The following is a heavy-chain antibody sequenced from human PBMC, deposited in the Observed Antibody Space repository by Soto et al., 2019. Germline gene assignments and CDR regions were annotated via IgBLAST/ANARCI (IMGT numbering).Heavy chain of an antibody. Sequence: SETLSLTCAVSGGSISSGGFSWSWIRQPPGKGLEWIGYIYHSGSTYYNPSLKSRVTISVDRSKNQFSLKLSSVTAADTAVYYCARGPPSGRWGQGPLVTVSS. V-gene: IGHV4-30-2*01. CDR2: IYHSGST. J-gene: IGHJ4*02. CDR1: GGSISSGGFS. CDR3: ARGPPSGR.